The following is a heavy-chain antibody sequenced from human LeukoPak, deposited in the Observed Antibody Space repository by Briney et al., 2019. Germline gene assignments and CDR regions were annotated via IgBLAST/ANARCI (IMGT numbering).Heavy chain of an antibody. Sequence: GGTLRLSCAAYGLTFSRFWTHLDRQAPGNGLVWVSRINSDGSCTSYADSVKGRFTISRHYSKNTLFLQMSSLRDEFTAVYFCAREILAPGKTHDYWGQGTLVTVSS. V-gene: IGHV3-74*01. CDR1: GLTFSRFW. CDR2: INSDGSCT. J-gene: IGHJ4*02. CDR3: AREILAPGKTHDY.